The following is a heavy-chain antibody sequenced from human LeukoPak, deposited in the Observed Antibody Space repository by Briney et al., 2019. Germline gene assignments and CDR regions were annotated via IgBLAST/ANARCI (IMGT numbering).Heavy chain of an antibody. V-gene: IGHV4-59*01. Sequence: PSETLSLTCTVSGGSICSYYWSWIRQPPGKGLEWIGYIYCSGSTNYNPSLKSRVTIPVDTSKNQFSLKLSSVTAADTAVYYCARDGRDYYDSSGNYYFDYWGQGTLVTVSS. CDR2: IYCSGST. CDR1: GGSICSYY. J-gene: IGHJ4*02. CDR3: ARDGRDYYDSSGNYYFDY. D-gene: IGHD3-22*01.